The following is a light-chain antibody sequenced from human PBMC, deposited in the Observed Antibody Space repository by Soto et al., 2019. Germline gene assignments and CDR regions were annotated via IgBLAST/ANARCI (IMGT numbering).Light chain of an antibody. CDR3: CSYTVGDTVV. Sequence: QSVLTQPPSASGSPGQSVTISCTGGSSDIGGYNYVSWYQQRPGKVPRLIIYEVTKRPSGVPDRFFGSKSGSTASLTVSGLQAEDEAVYYCCSYTVGDTVVFGGGTKLTVL. CDR1: SSDIGGYNY. V-gene: IGLV2-8*01. CDR2: EVT. J-gene: IGLJ2*01.